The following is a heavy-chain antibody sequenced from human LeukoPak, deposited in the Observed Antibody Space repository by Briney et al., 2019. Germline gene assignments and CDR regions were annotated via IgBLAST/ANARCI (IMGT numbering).Heavy chain of an antibody. CDR3: ARDLSTGTSWTIFG. CDR1: GFTFSTYS. J-gene: IGHJ4*02. CDR2: ISSSSSPI. V-gene: IGHV3-48*01. D-gene: IGHD2-2*01. Sequence: GGSLRLSCVASGFTFSTYSMNWVRQAPGKGPEWVSYISSSSSPIYYADSVKGRFTISRDNSKNTLYLQMNSLRAEDTAVYYCARDLSTGTSWTIFGWGQGTLVTVSS.